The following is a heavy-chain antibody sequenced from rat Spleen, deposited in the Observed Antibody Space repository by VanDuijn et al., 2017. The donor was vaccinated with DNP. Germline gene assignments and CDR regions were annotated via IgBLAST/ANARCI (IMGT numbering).Heavy chain of an antibody. CDR3: ATGVYGGYEDWFAY. D-gene: IGHD1-11*01. CDR1: GFTFNNYW. J-gene: IGHJ3*01. Sequence: EVQLVESGGDLVQPGGSLKLSCVASGFTFNNYWMAWIRQVPGRGLEWIAGIISSGGGTYYPDSVEGRFTISRDNGQNTLYLQMNSLRSEDTATYYCATGVYGGYEDWFAYWGLGTLVTVSS. V-gene: IGHV5-31*01. CDR2: IISSGGGT.